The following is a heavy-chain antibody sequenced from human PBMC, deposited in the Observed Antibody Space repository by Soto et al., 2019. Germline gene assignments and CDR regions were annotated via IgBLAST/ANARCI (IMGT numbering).Heavy chain of an antibody. CDR2: ISGSGGST. CDR3: AKGPHSLRFLEWLSEPMDV. D-gene: IGHD3-3*01. J-gene: IGHJ6*03. CDR1: GFTFSSCA. V-gene: IGHV3-23*01. Sequence: EVQLLESGGGLVQPGGSLRLSCAASGFTFSSCAMSWVRQAPGKGLEWVSAISGSGGSTYSADSVKGRFTISRDHSKNPLYLQMNSLRAEDTAVYYCAKGPHSLRFLEWLSEPMDVWGKGTTVTVSS.